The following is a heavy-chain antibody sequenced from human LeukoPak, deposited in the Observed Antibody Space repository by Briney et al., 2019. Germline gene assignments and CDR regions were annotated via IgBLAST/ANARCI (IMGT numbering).Heavy chain of an antibody. CDR2: ISYDGSNK. Sequence: GRSLRLSCAASGFTFSSYGMHWVRQAPGKGLEWVAVISYDGSNKYYADSVKGRFTISRDNSKNTLYLQMNSLRAEDTAVYYCAKYRGDYYFDYWGQGTLVTVSS. CDR1: GFTFSSYG. D-gene: IGHD4-17*01. V-gene: IGHV3-30*18. CDR3: AKYRGDYYFDY. J-gene: IGHJ4*02.